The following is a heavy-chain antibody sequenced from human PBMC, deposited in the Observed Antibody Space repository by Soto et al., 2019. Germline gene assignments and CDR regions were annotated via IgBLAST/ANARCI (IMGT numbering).Heavy chain of an antibody. V-gene: IGHV1-18*01. J-gene: IGHJ6*02. CDR1: NYTFTSYG. Sequence: QVQLVESGAEVKKPGASVKVSCKASNYTFTSYGISWVRQAPGQGLEWMGWISVYNGITTYAQNLQGRVTMTTDTSTSTAYMELRHLRSDDTAVYYCARERADTVGAGYYYGMDVWGQGTTVTVSS. CDR2: ISVYNGIT. CDR3: ARERADTVGAGYYYGMDV. D-gene: IGHD5-12*01.